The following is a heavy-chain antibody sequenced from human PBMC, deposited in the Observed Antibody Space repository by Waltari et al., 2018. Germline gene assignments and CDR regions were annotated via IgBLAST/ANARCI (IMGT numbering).Heavy chain of an antibody. CDR3: ARGLGGSWYGNWFDP. V-gene: IGHV4-34*01. Sequence: QVQLQQWGAGLFKPSETLSLTCAVYGGSFSGYYWSWIRPPPGKGLEWIGEINHSGSTNYNPSLKSRVTISVDTSKNQFSLKLSSVTAADTAVYYCARGLGGSWYGNWFDPWGQGTLVTVSS. CDR2: INHSGST. CDR1: GGSFSGYY. J-gene: IGHJ5*02. D-gene: IGHD6-13*01.